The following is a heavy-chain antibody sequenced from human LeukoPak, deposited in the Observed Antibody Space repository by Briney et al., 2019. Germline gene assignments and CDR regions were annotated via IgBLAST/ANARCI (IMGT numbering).Heavy chain of an antibody. D-gene: IGHD2-15*01. Sequence: GGSLRLSCAASGFTFSSYAMSWVRQAPGKVLEWVSSISGSGNRTYYADSVKGRFTISRDNSKNTLFLQMNSLRAEDTAVYYCAKNLYCGGGSCYPSALGMDVWGQGTTVTVSS. CDR3: AKNLYCGGGSCYPSALGMDV. CDR1: GFTFSSYA. J-gene: IGHJ6*02. CDR2: ISGSGNRT. V-gene: IGHV3-23*01.